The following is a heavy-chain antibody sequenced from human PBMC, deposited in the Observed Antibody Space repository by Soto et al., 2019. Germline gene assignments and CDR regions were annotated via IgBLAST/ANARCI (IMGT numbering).Heavy chain of an antibody. V-gene: IGHV4-61*08. CDR1: GGSISSGDYC. J-gene: IGHJ6*02. CDR2: IYYSGSI. CDR3: ARDLIRYGLDV. Sequence: SETLSLTCTVSGGSISSGDYCWSWIRQPPGKGLEWIGHIYYSGSIDYNPSFKSRVTMSADTSKNEFSLRLTSVTPADTAVYYCARDLIRYGLDVWGQGTTVTVSS.